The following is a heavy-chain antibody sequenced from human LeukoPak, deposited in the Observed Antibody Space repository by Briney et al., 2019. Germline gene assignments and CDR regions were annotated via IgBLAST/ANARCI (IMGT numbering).Heavy chain of an antibody. D-gene: IGHD1-1*01. Sequence: ASVKVSCKASGYTFTGYYMHWVRQAPGQGLEWMGWINPNSGGTNYAQKFQGRVTMTRDTSISTAYMELSRLRSDDTAVYYCARGRTTGTIKRPDAFDIWGQGTMVTVSS. V-gene: IGHV1-2*02. J-gene: IGHJ3*02. CDR1: GYTFTGYY. CDR3: ARGRTTGTIKRPDAFDI. CDR2: INPNSGGT.